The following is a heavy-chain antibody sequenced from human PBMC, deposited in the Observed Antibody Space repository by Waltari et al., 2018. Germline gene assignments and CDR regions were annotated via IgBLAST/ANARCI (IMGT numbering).Heavy chain of an antibody. CDR3: ARDSSPNWTHDAFDI. J-gene: IGHJ3*02. D-gene: IGHD1-1*01. Sequence: QVQLVQSGAEVKKPGSSVKVSCKASGGPFSSYTISSGRQAPGQGLEWMGRIIPILGIANYAQKFQGRVTITADKSTSTAYMELSSLRSEDTAVYYCARDSSPNWTHDAFDIWGQGTMVTVSS. V-gene: IGHV1-69*08. CDR1: GGPFSSYT. CDR2: IIPILGIA.